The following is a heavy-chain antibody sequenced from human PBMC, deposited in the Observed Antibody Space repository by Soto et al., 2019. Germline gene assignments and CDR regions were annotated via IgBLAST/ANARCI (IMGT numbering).Heavy chain of an antibody. CDR3: AKAKYSGYDISLNFDY. CDR2: IGGSGGST. J-gene: IGHJ4*02. V-gene: IGHV3-23*01. Sequence: EVQLLESGGGLVQPGGSLRLSCAVSGFTFGSYAMSWVRQAPGKGLEWVSGIGGSGGSTYYADSVKGRFTSSRDNSKNTLYLQMNSLRVEDTAVYYCAKAKYSGYDISLNFDYWGQGTRATVSS. CDR1: GFTFGSYA. D-gene: IGHD5-12*01.